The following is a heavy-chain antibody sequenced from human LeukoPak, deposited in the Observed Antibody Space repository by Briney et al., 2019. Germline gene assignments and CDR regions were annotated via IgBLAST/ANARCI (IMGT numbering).Heavy chain of an antibody. CDR2: INTNTGNP. CDR1: GYTFTSYA. Sequence: GASVKVSCKASGYTFTSYAMNWVRQAPGQGLEWMGWINTNTGNPTYAQGFTGRFVFSLDTSVSTAYLQISSLKAEDTAVYYCARVLSDYYDSSGRPSDAFDIWGQGTMVTVSS. CDR3: ARVLSDYYDSSGRPSDAFDI. J-gene: IGHJ3*02. D-gene: IGHD3-22*01. V-gene: IGHV7-4-1*02.